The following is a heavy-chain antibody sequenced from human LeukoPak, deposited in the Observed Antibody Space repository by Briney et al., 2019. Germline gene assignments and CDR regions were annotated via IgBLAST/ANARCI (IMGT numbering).Heavy chain of an antibody. Sequence: PSETLSLTCAVYGGSFSGYYWSWIRQPPGKGLEWIGEINHSGSTNYNPSLKSRVTISVDTSKNQFSLKLSSVTAADTAVYYCARGVRLLWFGELYFDYWGQGTLVTVSS. CDR1: GGSFSGYY. CDR3: ARGVRLLWFGELYFDY. V-gene: IGHV4-34*01. J-gene: IGHJ4*02. CDR2: INHSGST. D-gene: IGHD3-10*01.